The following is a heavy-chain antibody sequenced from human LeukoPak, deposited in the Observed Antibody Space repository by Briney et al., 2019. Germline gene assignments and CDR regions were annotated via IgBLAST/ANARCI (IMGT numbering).Heavy chain of an antibody. D-gene: IGHD3-22*01. J-gene: IGHJ3*02. V-gene: IGHV4-59*01. CDR3: AREGNDSSGYSDAFDI. CDR2: IYYSGST. CDR1: GGSISSYY. Sequence: SETLSLTCTVSGGSISSYYWSWIRQPPGKGLEWIGYIYYSGSTNYNPSLKSRVTISVDTSKNQFSLRLSSVTAADTAVYYCAREGNDSSGYSDAFDIWGQGTMVTVSS.